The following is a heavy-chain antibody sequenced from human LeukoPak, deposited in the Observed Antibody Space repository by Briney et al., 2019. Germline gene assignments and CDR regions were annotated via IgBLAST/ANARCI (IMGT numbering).Heavy chain of an antibody. Sequence: GGSLRLSCAASGFTFSSYAMHWVRQAPGKGLEWVAVISYDGSNKYYADSVKGRFTISRDDSKNTPYLQMNSLRAEDTAVYYCARAGYCSSTSCYSYYFGYWGQGTLVTVPS. CDR2: ISYDGSNK. V-gene: IGHV3-30*04. CDR3: ARAGYCSSTSCYSYYFGY. CDR1: GFTFSSYA. D-gene: IGHD2-2*01. J-gene: IGHJ4*02.